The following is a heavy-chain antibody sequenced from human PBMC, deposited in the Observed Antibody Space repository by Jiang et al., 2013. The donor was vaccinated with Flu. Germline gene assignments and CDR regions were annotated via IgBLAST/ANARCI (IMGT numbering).Heavy chain of an antibody. CDR1: GGSISSSSYY. J-gene: IGHJ4*02. Sequence: TLSLTCTVSGGSISSSSYYWGWIRQPPGKGLEWIGSIYYSGSTYYNPSLKSRVTISVDTSKNQFSLKLSSVTAADTAVYYCARHVRYFDWLLDYFDYWGQGTLVTVSS. D-gene: IGHD3-9*01. CDR2: IYYSGST. V-gene: IGHV4-39*01. CDR3: ARHVRYFDWLLDYFDY.